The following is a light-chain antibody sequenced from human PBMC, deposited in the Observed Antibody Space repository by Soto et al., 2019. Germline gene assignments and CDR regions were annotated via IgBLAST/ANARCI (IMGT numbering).Light chain of an antibody. CDR1: SSDVGDYNY. CDR2: DVN. Sequence: QSALTQPRSVSGSPGQSVTISCTGTSSDVGDYNYVSWYQQHPGKAPKLIIYDVNKRPSGVPDRFSGSKSGNTASLTISGLQSEDEADYYCCSYAGSYTFAKVFGTGTKLTVL. CDR3: CSYAGSYTFAKV. J-gene: IGLJ1*01. V-gene: IGLV2-11*01.